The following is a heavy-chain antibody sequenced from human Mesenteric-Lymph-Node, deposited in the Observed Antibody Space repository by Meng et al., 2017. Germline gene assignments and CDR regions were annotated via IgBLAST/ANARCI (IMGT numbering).Heavy chain of an antibody. J-gene: IGHJ4*02. CDR3: TTDASIKGAAAAF. V-gene: IGHV3-15*01. D-gene: IGHD1-26*01. CDR1: GFTLSTAW. Sequence: GESLKISCAASGFTLSTAWMSWVRQAPGKGLEWVGRSKSEDDGGTIDYAGPAKGRFVISRDESKKTLYLQMNRLEIADTAVYYCTTDASIKGAAAAFWGQGTLVTVSS. CDR2: SKSEDDGGTI.